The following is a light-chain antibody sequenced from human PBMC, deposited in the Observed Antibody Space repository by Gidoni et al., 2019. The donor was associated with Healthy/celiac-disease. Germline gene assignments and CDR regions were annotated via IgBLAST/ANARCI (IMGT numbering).Light chain of an antibody. V-gene: IGKV1-9*01. Sequence: DIQLTQSPSFLSASVGDRVTITSRASQGISSYLAWYQQKPGKAPKLLIYAASTLQSGVPSRFSGSGSGTEFTLTISSLQPEDFATYYCQQLNSYTGTFGQGTKVEIK. CDR3: QQLNSYTGT. J-gene: IGKJ1*01. CDR2: AAS. CDR1: QGISSY.